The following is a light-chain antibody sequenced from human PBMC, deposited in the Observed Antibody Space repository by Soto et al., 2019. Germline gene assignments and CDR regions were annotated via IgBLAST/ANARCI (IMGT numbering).Light chain of an antibody. V-gene: IGLV3-21*04. Sequence: SYELTQPPSVSVAPGKTARITCGGNNIGGKSVHWYQLKPGQAPVLIIYNDGDRPSGIPERFSGSNSENTATLTVSWVEAGDEADYYCQLWGSNADPYALFGGGTKLTVL. CDR1: NIGGKS. J-gene: IGLJ2*01. CDR3: QLWGSNADPYAL. CDR2: NDG.